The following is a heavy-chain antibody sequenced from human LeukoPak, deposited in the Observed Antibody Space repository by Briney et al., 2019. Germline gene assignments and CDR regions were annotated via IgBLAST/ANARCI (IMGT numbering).Heavy chain of an antibody. CDR2: INPNSGGT. Sequence: GASVKVSCKASGYTFTGYYMHWVRQAPGQGLEWMGWINPNSGGTYYAQKFQGRVTMTSDTSISTAYMELSRLRSDDTAVYYCARVSGYYDFWSGYYYDYWGQGTLVTVSS. D-gene: IGHD3-3*01. J-gene: IGHJ4*02. V-gene: IGHV1-2*02. CDR1: GYTFTGYY. CDR3: ARVSGYYDFWSGYYYDY.